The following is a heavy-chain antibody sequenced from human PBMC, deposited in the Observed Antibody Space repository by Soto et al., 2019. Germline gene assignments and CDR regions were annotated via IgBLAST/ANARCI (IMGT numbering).Heavy chain of an antibody. D-gene: IGHD1-20*01. CDR3: ARDTSAVTGTTGDFDY. CDR1: GFTFSSYA. Sequence: GGSLRLSCTPSGFTFSSYAMHWVRQAPGKGLEWVAVISYDGTHKNNADSVKGRFTISRDNSKKTLYLQMSSLRAEDTAVYYCARDTSAVTGTTGDFDYWGQGNLVTVSS. CDR2: ISYDGTHK. V-gene: IGHV3-30-3*01. J-gene: IGHJ4*02.